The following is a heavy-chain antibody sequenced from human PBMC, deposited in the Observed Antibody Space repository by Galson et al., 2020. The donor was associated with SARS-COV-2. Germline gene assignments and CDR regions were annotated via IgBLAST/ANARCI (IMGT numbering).Heavy chain of an antibody. D-gene: IGHD6-13*01. CDR2: LSLTGSA. V-gene: IGHV4-31*03. J-gene: IGHJ3*02. CDR1: AGPTSNEGYY. CDR3: ARDNRVAAVKWGAFDI. Sequence: ENSETLSLTFNVPAGPTSNEGYYWAWIHHHPGKGQESIAYLSLTGSANYNPSLTSRVTITVDTSKNQFSLRLSSVTAADAAVYYCARDNRVAAVKWGAFDIWGQGTMVTVSS.